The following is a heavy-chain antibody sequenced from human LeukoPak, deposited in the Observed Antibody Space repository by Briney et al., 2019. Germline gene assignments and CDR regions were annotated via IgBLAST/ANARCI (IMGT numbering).Heavy chain of an antibody. V-gene: IGHV3-7*03. Sequence: GGSLRLSCADSGFTFSGYWMNWVRQAPGKGLEWVANINQNGGEKYYVDSVKGRFTISRDNGKNSLYLQMNSLRAEDTAVYYCARGRLSYSLDYWGQGTLVTVSS. CDR2: INQNGGEK. J-gene: IGHJ4*02. CDR3: ARGRLSYSLDY. CDR1: GFTFSGYW. D-gene: IGHD2-21*01.